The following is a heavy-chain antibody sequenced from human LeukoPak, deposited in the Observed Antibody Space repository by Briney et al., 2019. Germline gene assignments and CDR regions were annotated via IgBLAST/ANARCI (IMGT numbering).Heavy chain of an antibody. Sequence: ASVKVSCKASGYTFTGYYMHWVRQAPGQGLEWMGGIIPIFGTANYAQKFQGRVTITADESTSTAYMELSSLRSEDTAVYYCARSVLRFLEWPFDYWGQGTLVTVSS. V-gene: IGHV1-69*13. CDR3: ARSVLRFLEWPFDY. J-gene: IGHJ4*02. D-gene: IGHD3-3*01. CDR1: GYTFTGYY. CDR2: IIPIFGTA.